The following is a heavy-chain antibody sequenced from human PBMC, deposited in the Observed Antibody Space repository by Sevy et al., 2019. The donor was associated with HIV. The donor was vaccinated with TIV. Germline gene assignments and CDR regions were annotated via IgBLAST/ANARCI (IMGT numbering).Heavy chain of an antibody. CDR2: MYYSGNT. Sequence: SETLSLTCTVSGDSVSSGSYYWSWIRQPPGKGLEWIGYMYYSGNTNYNPSLKSRVTISVDTSKNQFSLKLSSVTAADTAVYYCAGQYDILTGYSHWGQGTLVTVSS. CDR3: AGQYDILTGYSH. J-gene: IGHJ4*02. D-gene: IGHD3-9*01. V-gene: IGHV4-61*01. CDR1: GDSVSSGSYY.